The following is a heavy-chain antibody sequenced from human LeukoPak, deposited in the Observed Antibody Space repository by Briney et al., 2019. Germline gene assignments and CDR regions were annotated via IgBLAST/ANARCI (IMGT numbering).Heavy chain of an antibody. V-gene: IGHV1-69*13. CDR3: ARGSEIYYYGSGNEYGGFDY. Sequence: SVKVSCKASGGTFISYAISWVRQAPGQGLEWMGGIIPIFGTANYAQKFQGRVTITADESTSTAYMELSSLRSEDTAVYYCARGSEIYYYGSGNEYGGFDYWGQGTLVTVSS. CDR1: GGTFISYA. J-gene: IGHJ4*02. CDR2: IIPIFGTA. D-gene: IGHD3-10*01.